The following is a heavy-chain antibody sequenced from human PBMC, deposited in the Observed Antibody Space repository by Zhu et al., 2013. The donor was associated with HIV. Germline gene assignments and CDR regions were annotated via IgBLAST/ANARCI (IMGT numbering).Heavy chain of an antibody. V-gene: IGHV1-69*06. CDR2: IIPIFGTA. J-gene: IGHJ5*02. Sequence: QVQLVQSGAEVKKPGSSVKVSCKASGGTFSSYAISWVRQAPGQGLEWMGGIIPIFGTANYAQKFQGRVTITADKSTSTAYMELSSLRSEDTAVYYCARDQGEFPGYGSGSYLYNWFDPWGQGTLVTVSS. D-gene: IGHD3-10*01. CDR1: GGTFSSYA. CDR3: ARDQGEFPGYGSGSYLYNWFDP.